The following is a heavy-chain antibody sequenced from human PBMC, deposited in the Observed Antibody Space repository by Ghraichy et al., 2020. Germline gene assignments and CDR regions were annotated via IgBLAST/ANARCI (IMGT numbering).Heavy chain of an antibody. Sequence: SLTCTVSGGSISSSSYYWGWIRQPPGKGLEWIGSIYYSGSTYYNPSLKSRVTISVDTSKNQFSLKLSSVTAADTAVYYCATPRGGYSSGMDYWGQGTLVTVSS. CDR1: GGSISSSSYY. V-gene: IGHV4-39*01. CDR2: IYYSGST. CDR3: ATPRGGYSSGMDY. J-gene: IGHJ4*02. D-gene: IGHD5-18*01.